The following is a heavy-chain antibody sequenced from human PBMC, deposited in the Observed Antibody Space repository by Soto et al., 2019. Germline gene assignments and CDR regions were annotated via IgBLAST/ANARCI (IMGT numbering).Heavy chain of an antibody. V-gene: IGHV4-34*01. CDR1: GGSFSGYY. Sequence: SETLSLTCAVYGGSFSGYYWSWIRQPPGKWLEWIGEINHSGSTNYNPSLKIGVTISVDTSKNQFSLQLSSVTAADTAVSYCARGPRWGLDEWGQGTLVTVSS. J-gene: IGHJ4*02. CDR2: INHSGST. D-gene: IGHD7-27*01. CDR3: ARGPRWGLDE.